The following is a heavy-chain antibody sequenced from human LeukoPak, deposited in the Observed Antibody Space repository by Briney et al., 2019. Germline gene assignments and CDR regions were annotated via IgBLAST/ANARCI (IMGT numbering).Heavy chain of an antibody. D-gene: IGHD6-6*01. CDR3: ALDLVGIAARPSFDY. J-gene: IGHJ4*02. Sequence: ASVKVSCKACGYTFTSYGISWVRQAPRQGLEWMGWISAYNGNTNYAQKLQGRITITTEVYTRTAQLALRMRRSDATARSLFALDLVGIAARPSFDYWGQGTLVTVSS. CDR1: GYTFTSYG. V-gene: IGHV1-18*01. CDR2: ISAYNGNT.